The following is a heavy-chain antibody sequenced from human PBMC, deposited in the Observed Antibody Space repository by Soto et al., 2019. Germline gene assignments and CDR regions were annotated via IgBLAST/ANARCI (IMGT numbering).Heavy chain of an antibody. CDR2: IKQDGSEK. D-gene: IGHD2-21*01. CDR3: ARATSVVAY. CDR1: GFAFSGYW. V-gene: IGHV3-7*01. J-gene: IGHJ4*02. Sequence: EVQLVESGGDLVQPGGSLRLSCAASGFAFSGYWMSWVRQAPGKGLAGVANIKQDGSEKYYVDSVKGRFTISRDNAKNSLYLQINSPRVEDTAEYYCARATSVVAYWGQGTLVTVSS.